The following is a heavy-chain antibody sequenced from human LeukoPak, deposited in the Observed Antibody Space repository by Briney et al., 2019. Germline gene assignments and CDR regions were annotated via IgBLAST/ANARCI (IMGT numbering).Heavy chain of an antibody. CDR1: GGSISSGSYY. J-gene: IGHJ4*02. Sequence: PSETLSLTCTVSGGSISSGSYYWSWIRQPAGKGLEWIGRIYTSGSTNYNPSLKSRVTISVDTSKNQFTLKLSSVTAADTAVYYCARDDSSGSVSFDYWGQGTLVTVSS. CDR2: IYTSGST. D-gene: IGHD3-22*01. V-gene: IGHV4-61*02. CDR3: ARDDSSGSVSFDY.